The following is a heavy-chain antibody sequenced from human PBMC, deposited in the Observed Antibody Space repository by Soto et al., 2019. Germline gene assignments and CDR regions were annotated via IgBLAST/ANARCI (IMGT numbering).Heavy chain of an antibody. J-gene: IGHJ4*02. CDR2: IIPIFGTA. CDR3: ASGGYYRIY. D-gene: IGHD3-22*01. Sequence: SVQVSFLSSGGTLSSYAISWVGRAPTQVLEWMVEIIPIFGTANYTQKVQRKVSSPADESTSTSYMALSRLRFENTTGYYGASGGYYRIYWGQGTLVTVSS. CDR1: GGTLSSYA. V-gene: IGHV1-69*13.